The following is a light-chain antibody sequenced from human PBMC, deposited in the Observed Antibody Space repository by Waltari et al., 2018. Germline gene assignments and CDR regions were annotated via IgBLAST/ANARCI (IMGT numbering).Light chain of an antibody. J-gene: IGKJ4*01. CDR3: QQYDNWPLT. CDR2: GIS. Sequence: ETVLTQSPATLSVSPGERATLSCRASQSISSSYFAWYQQKPGQAPRLLISGISTRATGIPARFRGSGSGTEFTLTISSLQSEDFAVYYCQQYDNWPLTFGGGTKVEIK. V-gene: IGKV3-15*01. CDR1: QSISSSY.